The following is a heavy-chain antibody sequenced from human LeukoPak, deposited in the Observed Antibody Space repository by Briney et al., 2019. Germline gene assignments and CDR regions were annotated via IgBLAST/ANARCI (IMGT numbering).Heavy chain of an antibody. Sequence: ASVKVSFKASGYTFTSYAIHWVRQAPGQRLAWMGWIDAGNGKTKYSQNFQGRVTITRDTSATTAYMDLSSLRSEDTAVYYCARARWTSTTTTYYLDHWGQGTLVTVSS. CDR1: GYTFTSYA. J-gene: IGHJ4*02. CDR3: ARARWTSTTTTYYLDH. V-gene: IGHV1-3*01. CDR2: IDAGNGKT. D-gene: IGHD4-17*01.